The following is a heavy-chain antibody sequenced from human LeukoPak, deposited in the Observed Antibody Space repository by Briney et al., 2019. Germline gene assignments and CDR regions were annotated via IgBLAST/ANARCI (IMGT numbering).Heavy chain of an antibody. D-gene: IGHD4-17*01. Sequence: SVKVSCKASGYTFTSYDINWVRQAPGQRLEWMGRIIPILGIANYAQKFQGRVTITADKSTSTAYMELSSLRSEDTAVYYCARVHAVTTGFDYWGQGTLVTVSS. CDR2: IIPILGIA. CDR3: ARVHAVTTGFDY. J-gene: IGHJ4*02. CDR1: GYTFTSYD. V-gene: IGHV1-69*04.